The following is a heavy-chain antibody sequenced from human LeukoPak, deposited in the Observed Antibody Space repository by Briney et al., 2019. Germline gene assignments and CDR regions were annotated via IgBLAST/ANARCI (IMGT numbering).Heavy chain of an antibody. J-gene: IGHJ4*02. CDR1: GGTFSSYA. CDR2: VIPIFGTA. Sequence: GSSVKVSCKASGGTFSSYAISWVRQAPGQGLEWMGGVIPIFGTANYAQKFQGRVTITADESTSTAYMELSSLRSEDTAVYYCARGVRGVRNYFEYWAQGTLVTVSS. CDR3: ARGVRGVRNYFEY. V-gene: IGHV1-69*01. D-gene: IGHD3-10*02.